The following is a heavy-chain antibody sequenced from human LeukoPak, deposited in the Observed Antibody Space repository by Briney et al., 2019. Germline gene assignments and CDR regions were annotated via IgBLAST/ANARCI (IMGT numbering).Heavy chain of an antibody. V-gene: IGHV3-21*01. Sequence: WGSLRLSCVVSGFTFRTYSMNWVRQAPGKGLEWVSSHSSSGGHTNYADSVKGRFTISRDNAKNSLFLQMNSLRVEDTAVYYCAKDLDYANWFDPWGQGTLVTVSS. D-gene: IGHD4-17*01. CDR1: GFTFRTYS. CDR3: AKDLDYANWFDP. J-gene: IGHJ5*02. CDR2: HSSSGGHT.